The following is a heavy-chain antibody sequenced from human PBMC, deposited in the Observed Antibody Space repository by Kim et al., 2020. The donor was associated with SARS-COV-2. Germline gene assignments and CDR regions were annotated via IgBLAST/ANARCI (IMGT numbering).Heavy chain of an antibody. CDR3: ARPYSSSSGGGFDP. V-gene: IGHV4-34*01. CDR1: GGSFSGYY. J-gene: IGHJ5*02. Sequence: SETLSLTCAVYGGSFSGYYWSWIRQPPGKGLEWIGEINHSGSTNYNPSLKSRVTISVDTSKNQFSLKLSSVTAADTAVYYCARPYSSSSGGGFDPWGQGTLVTVSS. D-gene: IGHD6-13*01. CDR2: INHSGST.